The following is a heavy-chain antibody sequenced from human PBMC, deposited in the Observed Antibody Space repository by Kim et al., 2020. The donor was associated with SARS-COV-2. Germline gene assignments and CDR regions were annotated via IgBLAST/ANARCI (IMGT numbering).Heavy chain of an antibody. CDR2: TYYRSKWYN. D-gene: IGHD3-10*01. J-gene: IGHJ6*02. V-gene: IGHV6-1*01. CDR1: GDSVSSNSAA. Sequence: SQTLSLTCAISGDSVSSNSAAWNWIRQSPSRGLEWLGRTYYRSKWYNDYAVSVKSRITINPDTSKNQFSLQLNSVTPEDTAVYYCARDEILLWFGEDYYGMDVWGQANTVTVSS. CDR3: ARDEILLWFGEDYYGMDV.